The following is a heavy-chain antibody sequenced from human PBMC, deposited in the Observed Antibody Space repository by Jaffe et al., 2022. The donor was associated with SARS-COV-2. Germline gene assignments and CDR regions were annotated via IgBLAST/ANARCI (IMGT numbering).Heavy chain of an antibody. CDR1: GFTFSSYG. Sequence: QVQLVESGGGVVQPGRSLRLSCAASGFTFSSYGMHWVRQAPGKGLEWVAVISYDGSNKYYADSVKGRFTISRDNSKNTLYLQMNSLRAEDTAVYYCARQSSGWYVGFDYWGQGTLVTVSS. V-gene: IGHV3-30*03. CDR3: ARQSSGWYVGFDY. J-gene: IGHJ4*02. D-gene: IGHD6-19*01. CDR2: ISYDGSNK.